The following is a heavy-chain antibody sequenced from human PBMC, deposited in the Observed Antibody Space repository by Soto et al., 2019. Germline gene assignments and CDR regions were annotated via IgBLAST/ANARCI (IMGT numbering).Heavy chain of an antibody. CDR3: ARARDMDV. Sequence: QVQLVQSGAEVKKTGASVKVSCKASGYSFTTYNLHWVRQAPGQGLEWMGIINPSVGSTTYAQSFQDRVTMTRDTATSTVYIELSSLKSEDTAVYYCARARDMDVWGQGTTVTVSS. V-gene: IGHV1-46*01. CDR1: GYSFTTYN. CDR2: INPSVGST. J-gene: IGHJ6*02.